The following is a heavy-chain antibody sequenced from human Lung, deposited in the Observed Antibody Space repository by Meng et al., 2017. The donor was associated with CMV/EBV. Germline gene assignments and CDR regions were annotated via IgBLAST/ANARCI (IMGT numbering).Heavy chain of an antibody. D-gene: IGHD2-2*01. CDR2: ISIYNGNT. J-gene: IGHJ4*02. V-gene: IGHV1-18*01. CDR1: GYSFSNSG. CDR3: VRDCCSTSCYYDY. Sequence: ASVXVSCKASGYSFSNSGFTWVRQAPGQGLEWMGWISIYNGNTKYTQKFQGRVTMTTDTSTSTAYMELRSLRSDDTAVYYCVRDCCSTSCYYDYWGQGTLVTVSS.